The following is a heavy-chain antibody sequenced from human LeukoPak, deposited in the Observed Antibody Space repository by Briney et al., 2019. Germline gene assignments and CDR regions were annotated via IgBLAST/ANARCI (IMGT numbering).Heavy chain of an antibody. CDR3: ASGPGLDY. J-gene: IGHJ4*02. CDR1: GFTFNSFA. Sequence: QPGGSLRLSCAASGFTFNSFAMNWVRQAPGKGLEWISYISIEGNSVYYADSVKGRFTIPRDNGKSSLYLQMRSLRAEDTAVYYCASGPGLDYWGQGTLVTVSS. V-gene: IGHV3-48*01. CDR2: ISIEGNSV.